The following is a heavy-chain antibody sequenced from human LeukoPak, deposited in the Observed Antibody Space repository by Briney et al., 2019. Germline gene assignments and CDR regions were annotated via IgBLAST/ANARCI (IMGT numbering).Heavy chain of an antibody. D-gene: IGHD2/OR15-2a*01. Sequence: PSETLSLTFAVHGSFFTGYYWSWIRQPPGKGLHGIGVINHSGSTNYNPSLKSRVTISVDTSKNQFSLRLSSVTAADTAVYYCARRRQITFYSPYAFDMWGQGTMVTVSS. CDR3: ARRRQITFYSPYAFDM. CDR2: INHSGST. CDR1: GSFFTGYY. V-gene: IGHV4-34*01. J-gene: IGHJ3*02.